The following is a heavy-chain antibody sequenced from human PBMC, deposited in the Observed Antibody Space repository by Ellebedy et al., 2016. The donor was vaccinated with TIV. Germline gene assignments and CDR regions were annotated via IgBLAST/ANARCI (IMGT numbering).Heavy chain of an antibody. D-gene: IGHD3-22*01. J-gene: IGHJ4*02. V-gene: IGHV5-51*01. CDR2: INPDDSDT. Sequence: GESLKISCRASGYTFTNNWIAWVRQTPGKGLEWVSLINPDDSDTKYSPSFRGQVTVSAGESISTAFLAWTSLRASDSATYFCARFRTYNYEISGSFLFDFWGQGTLLTVSS. CDR3: ARFRTYNYEISGSFLFDF. CDR1: GYTFTNNW.